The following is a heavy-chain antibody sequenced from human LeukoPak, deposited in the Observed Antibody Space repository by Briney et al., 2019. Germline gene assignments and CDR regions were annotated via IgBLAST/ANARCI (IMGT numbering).Heavy chain of an antibody. CDR3: AREEKVAAATIDY. Sequence: ASVKVSCKASGYTFTAYYMHWVRQAPGQGLEWMGWMNPNSGVTNYAQEFQGRVTMTRDTSIYTAYMELSRLRSDDTAVYYCAREEKVAAATIDYRGQGTLVTVS. CDR2: MNPNSGVT. V-gene: IGHV1-2*02. J-gene: IGHJ4*02. D-gene: IGHD2-15*01. CDR1: GYTFTAYY.